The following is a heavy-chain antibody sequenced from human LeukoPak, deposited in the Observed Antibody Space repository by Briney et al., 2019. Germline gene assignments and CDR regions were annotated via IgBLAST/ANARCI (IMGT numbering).Heavy chain of an antibody. CDR1: GGSFSGYY. CDR3: ARGRDYYGSGAHYYMDV. CDR2: INHSGST. J-gene: IGHJ6*03. Sequence: SETLSLTCAVYGGSFSGYYWSWIRQPPGKGLEWIGEINHSGSTNYNTSLKSRVTISVDTSKNQISLKPSPVTAADTAVYYCARGRDYYGSGAHYYMDVWGKGTTVTVSS. D-gene: IGHD3-10*01. V-gene: IGHV4-34*01.